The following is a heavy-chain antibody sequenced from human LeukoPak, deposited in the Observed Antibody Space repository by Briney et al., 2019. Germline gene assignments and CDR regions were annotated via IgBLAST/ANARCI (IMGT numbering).Heavy chain of an antibody. Sequence: KPGGSLRLSCAASGFTFGTYAMNWVRQAPGKGLDWVSSISRHSADIYYADSVRGRFTISRDNAKNSVFLQMNSLRAEDTAVYYCARDLGYYRADYWGQGTLVTVSS. J-gene: IGHJ4*02. CDR2: ISRHSADI. V-gene: IGHV3-21*01. D-gene: IGHD1-26*01. CDR1: GFTFGTYA. CDR3: ARDLGYYRADY.